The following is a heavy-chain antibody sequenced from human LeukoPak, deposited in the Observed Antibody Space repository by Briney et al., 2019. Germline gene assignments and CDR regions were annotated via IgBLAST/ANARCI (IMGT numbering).Heavy chain of an antibody. CDR1: GGSISSGGYY. D-gene: IGHD3-22*01. CDR3: AREYRSSGYYYDY. J-gene: IGHJ4*02. CDR2: IYYSGST. V-gene: IGHV4-31*03. Sequence: SETPSLTCTVSGGSISSGGYYWSWIRQHPGKGLEWIGYIYYSGSTYYNPSLKSRVTISVDTSKNQFSLKLSSVTAADTAVYYCAREYRSSGYYYDYWGQGTLVAVSS.